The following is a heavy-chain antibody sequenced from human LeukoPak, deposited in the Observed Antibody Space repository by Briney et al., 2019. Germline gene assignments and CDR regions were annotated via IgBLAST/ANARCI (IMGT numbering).Heavy chain of an antibody. D-gene: IGHD6-19*01. Sequence: PGGSLRLSCAASGFTFSSYAMHWVRQAPGKGLEWVAVISYDGSNKYYADSVKGRFTIPRDNSKNTLYLQMNSLRAEDTAVYYCARAQWPDYWGQGTLVTVSS. CDR1: GFTFSSYA. J-gene: IGHJ4*02. CDR2: ISYDGSNK. V-gene: IGHV3-30*04. CDR3: ARAQWPDY.